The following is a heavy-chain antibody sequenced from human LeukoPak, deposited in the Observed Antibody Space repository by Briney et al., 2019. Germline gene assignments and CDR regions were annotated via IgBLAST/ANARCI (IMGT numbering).Heavy chain of an antibody. CDR1: GGSLSGYY. V-gene: IGHV4-34*01. CDR3: AIGRVGYDSSCYYYGMLWWFDP. Sequence: PSETLSLTCAVYGGSLSGYYWSWIRQPPGKGLEWIGEINHSGSTNYNPSLKSRVTISVDTSKNQFSLKLSSVTAADTAVYYWAIGRVGYDSSCYYYGMLWWFDPWGQGTLVTVSS. J-gene: IGHJ5*02. D-gene: IGHD3-22*01. CDR2: INHSGST.